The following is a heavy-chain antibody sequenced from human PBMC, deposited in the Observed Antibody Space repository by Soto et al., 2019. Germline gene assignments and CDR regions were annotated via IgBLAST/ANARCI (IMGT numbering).Heavy chain of an antibody. CDR2: IIPIFGTA. V-gene: IGHV1-69*01. D-gene: IGHD3-10*01. CDR1: GGTFSSYA. Sequence: QVQLVQSGAEVKKPGSSVKVSCKASGGTFSSYAISWVRQAPGQGLAWMGGIIPIFGTANYAQKLQGRVTITADESTSTAYMELSSLRSEDTAVYYCLRITMVRGVISEGAWGQGTLVTVSS. CDR3: LRITMVRGVISEGA. J-gene: IGHJ4*02.